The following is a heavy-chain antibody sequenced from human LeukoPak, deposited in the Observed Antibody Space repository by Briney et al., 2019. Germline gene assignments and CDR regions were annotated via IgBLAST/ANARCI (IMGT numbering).Heavy chain of an antibody. D-gene: IGHD6-19*01. J-gene: IGHJ4*02. CDR2: ISAYNDNT. CDR1: GYTFINFG. CDR3: ARDLMSVWGYSSAEPRPFDY. Sequence: ASVKVSCKTSGYTFINFGISWVRQAPGQGLEWMGWISAYNDNTNYAQNLQGRVTMTTDTSTSTAYMELRSLRSDDTAVYYCARDLMSVWGYSSAEPRPFDYWGQGTLVTVSS. V-gene: IGHV1-18*01.